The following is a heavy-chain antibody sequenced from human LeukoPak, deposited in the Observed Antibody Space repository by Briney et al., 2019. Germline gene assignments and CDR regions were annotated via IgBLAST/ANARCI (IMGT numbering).Heavy chain of an antibody. D-gene: IGHD6-19*01. V-gene: IGHV3-64D*06. CDR3: VKGYSNGWYFDY. J-gene: IGHJ4*02. CDR2: VSSNGGST. CDR1: GFAFSSSA. Sequence: GGPLRLSCSASGFAFSSSAMHWVRHAPGKGLDYVSAVSSNGGSTYYADSVKGRFTISRDNSKNTLYLQMSSLRPEDTAVYYCVKGYSNGWYFDYWGQGTLVSVSS.